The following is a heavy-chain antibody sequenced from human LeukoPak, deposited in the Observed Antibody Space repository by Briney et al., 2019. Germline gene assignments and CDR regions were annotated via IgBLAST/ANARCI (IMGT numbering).Heavy chain of an antibody. CDR3: ARAISLVRNWFDP. CDR2: IKEDGSEK. D-gene: IGHD2-8*02. Sequence: SGGSLRLSCVASGFTFSSYWMCWVRQAPGKGLEWVANIKEDGSEKHYVDSVKGRFTISRDHSKNTLYLQMNSLRAEDTAVYYCARAISLVRNWFDPWGQGTLVTVSS. V-gene: IGHV3-7*03. CDR1: GFTFSSYW. J-gene: IGHJ5*02.